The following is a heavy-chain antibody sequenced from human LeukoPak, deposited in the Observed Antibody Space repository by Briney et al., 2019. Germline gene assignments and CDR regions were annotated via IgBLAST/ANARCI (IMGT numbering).Heavy chain of an antibody. Sequence: GGSLRLSCAASGFTFSNYWMAWVRQAPGKGLEWVANMKEDGSEKYYVDSVKGRFTISRDNAKNSLYLQMNSLRAEDTAVYYCARAMDVWGQGTTVTVSS. J-gene: IGHJ6*02. CDR2: MKEDGSEK. CDR3: ARAMDV. CDR1: GFTFSNYW. V-gene: IGHV3-7*01.